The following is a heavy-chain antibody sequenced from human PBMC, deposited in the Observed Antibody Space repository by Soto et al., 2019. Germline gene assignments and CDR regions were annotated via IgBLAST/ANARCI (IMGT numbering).Heavy chain of an antibody. CDR3: ASRYDSSDY. D-gene: IGHD3-22*01. CDR2: IIPILGIA. CDR1: GGTFSSYT. J-gene: IGHJ4*02. Sequence: QVQLVQSGAEVKKPGSSVKVSCKASGGTFSSYTISWVRQAPGQGLEWMGRIIPILGIANYAQKFQGRVTINADKSTSTDYMELSSLRSEDTAVYYCASRYDSSDYWGQGTLVTVSS. V-gene: IGHV1-69*02.